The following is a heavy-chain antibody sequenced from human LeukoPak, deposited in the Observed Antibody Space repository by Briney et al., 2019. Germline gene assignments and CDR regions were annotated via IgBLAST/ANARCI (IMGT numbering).Heavy chain of an antibody. Sequence: GGSLRLSCAASGFTFSSYGMHWVRQAPGKGLEWVAVISYDGSNKYYADSVKGRFTISRDNSKNTLYLQMNSLRAEDTAVYYCAKVSAGATLWVHPDYWGQGTLVTVSS. CDR3: AKVSAGATLWVHPDY. V-gene: IGHV3-30*18. J-gene: IGHJ4*02. D-gene: IGHD1-26*01. CDR2: ISYDGSNK. CDR1: GFTFSSYG.